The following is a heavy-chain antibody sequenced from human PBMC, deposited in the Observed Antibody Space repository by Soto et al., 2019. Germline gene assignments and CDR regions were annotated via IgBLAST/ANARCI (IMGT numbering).Heavy chain of an antibody. Sequence: QVQLVQSGAEVKKPGASVKVSCKASGYTFTSYGISWVRQAPGQGLEWMGWISAYNGNTNYAQKLQGRVTMTTDTSTSTAYMELRSLSSDDTAVYYCAMIACSGGSCYPGWFDPWGQGTLVTVSS. CDR2: ISAYNGNT. CDR1: GYTFTSYG. CDR3: AMIACSGGSCYPGWFDP. J-gene: IGHJ5*02. V-gene: IGHV1-18*01. D-gene: IGHD2-15*01.